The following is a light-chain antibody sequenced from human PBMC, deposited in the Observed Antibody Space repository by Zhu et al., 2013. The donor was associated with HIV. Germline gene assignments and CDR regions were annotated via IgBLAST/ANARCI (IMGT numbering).Light chain of an antibody. CDR2: GAS. CDR1: QTVSSNY. CDR3: HQRSDWSPWT. J-gene: IGKJ1*01. V-gene: IGKV3D-20*02. Sequence: EIVMTQSPGTLSVSPGGRATLSCRASQTVSSNYLAWYQQKPGQAPRLLISGASSRATGIPDRFSGSGSGTDFTLTISSLEPEDFAVYYCHQRSDWSPWTFGQGTKVEI.